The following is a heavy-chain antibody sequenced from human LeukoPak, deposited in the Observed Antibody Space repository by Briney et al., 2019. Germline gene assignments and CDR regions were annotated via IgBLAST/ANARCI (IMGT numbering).Heavy chain of an antibody. Sequence: PGGSLRLSCAASGFTFSSYAMHWVRQAPGKGLEWVAVISYDGSNKYYADSVKGRFTISRDNSKNTLYLQMNSLRAEDTAVYYCARGPDYGGPTRRPPHYWYFDLWGRGTLVTVSS. CDR2: ISYDGSNK. D-gene: IGHD4-23*01. CDR3: ARGPDYGGPTRRPPHYWYFDL. CDR1: GFTFSSYA. J-gene: IGHJ2*01. V-gene: IGHV3-30-3*01.